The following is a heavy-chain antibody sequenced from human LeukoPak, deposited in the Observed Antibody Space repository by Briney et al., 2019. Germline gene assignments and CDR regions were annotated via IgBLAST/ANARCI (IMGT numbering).Heavy chain of an antibody. D-gene: IGHD6-6*01. Sequence: SETLCLTCTVSGGSISSGGYYWSWIRQPPGKGLEWIGYIYHSGSTYYNPSLKSRVTISVDRSKNQFSLKLSSVTAADTAVYYCARANEYSSHLKPYYYYYMDVWGKGTTVTVSS. CDR3: ARANEYSSHLKPYYYYYMDV. CDR2: IYHSGST. V-gene: IGHV4-30-2*01. CDR1: GGSISSGGYY. J-gene: IGHJ6*03.